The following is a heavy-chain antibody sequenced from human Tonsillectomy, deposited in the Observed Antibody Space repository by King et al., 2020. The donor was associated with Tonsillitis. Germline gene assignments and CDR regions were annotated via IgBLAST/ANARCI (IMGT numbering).Heavy chain of an antibody. J-gene: IGHJ4*02. CDR1: GGSIISYY. V-gene: IGHV4-59*08. Sequence: VQLQESGPGLVKPSETLSLTCTVSGGSIISYYWTWIRQRPGKGLEWIGNIYYSGSTNFNPSLKSRVTMSADTSKSQFSLRLKSVTAAGTAVYYCARQAYCSGAYCSPFDYWGQGTPVTVSS. CDR2: IYYSGST. D-gene: IGHD2-21*01. CDR3: ARQAYCSGAYCSPFDY.